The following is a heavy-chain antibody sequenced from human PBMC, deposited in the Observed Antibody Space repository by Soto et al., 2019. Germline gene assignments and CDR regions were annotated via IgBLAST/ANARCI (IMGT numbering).Heavy chain of an antibody. Sequence: GGSLRLSCAASGFTFSSYAMHWVRQAPGKGLEWVAVISYDGSNKYYADSVKGRFTISRDNSKNTLYLQMNSLRAEDTAVYYCARDPLNSKPHYFDYWGQGTLVTVSS. CDR3: ARDPLNSKPHYFDY. D-gene: IGHD2-21*01. J-gene: IGHJ4*02. CDR1: GFTFSSYA. CDR2: ISYDGSNK. V-gene: IGHV3-30-3*01.